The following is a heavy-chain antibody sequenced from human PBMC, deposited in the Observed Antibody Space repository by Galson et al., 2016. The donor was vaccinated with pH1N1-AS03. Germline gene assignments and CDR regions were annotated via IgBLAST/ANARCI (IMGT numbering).Heavy chain of an antibody. J-gene: IGHJ4*02. CDR3: AREDYKTEFETVIDY. Sequence: LSLTCTVSGGSISSGSFYWSWIRQPAGKGLEWIGRIYTTGSTNYNPSLKSRVTISIDTSKNQFSLKLNSLTAADTAMYYSAREDYKTEFETVIDYWGRGTLITVSS. CDR2: IYTTGST. V-gene: IGHV4-61*02. D-gene: IGHD3-10*01. CDR1: GGSISSGSFY.